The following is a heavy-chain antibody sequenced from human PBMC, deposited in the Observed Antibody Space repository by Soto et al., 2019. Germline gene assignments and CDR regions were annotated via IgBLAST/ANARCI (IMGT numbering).Heavy chain of an antibody. Sequence: QVQLQQWGAGLLKPSETLSLTCAVYGGSFSGYYWSWIRQPPGKGLEWIGEINHSRSTNYNPSLKSRVTISVHTSKNQFSLKLSSVTAADTAVYYCARGTIGGVIVLGYWGQGTLVTVSS. CDR1: GGSFSGYY. V-gene: IGHV4-34*01. CDR2: INHSRST. CDR3: ARGTIGGVIVLGY. J-gene: IGHJ4*02. D-gene: IGHD3-16*02.